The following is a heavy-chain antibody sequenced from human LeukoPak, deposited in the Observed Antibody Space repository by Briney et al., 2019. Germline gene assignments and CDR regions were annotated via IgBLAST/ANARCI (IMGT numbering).Heavy chain of an antibody. D-gene: IGHD6-13*01. V-gene: IGHV1-3*03. CDR3: ARDSSSWYCFDY. Sequence: GASVKVSCKASGYTFTSYAMHWVRQAPGQRLEWMGWINAGNGNTKYSQEFQGRVTITRDTSASTAYMELSSLRSEDMAVYYCARDSSSWYCFDYWGQGTLVTVSS. CDR1: GYTFTSYA. CDR2: INAGNGNT. J-gene: IGHJ4*02.